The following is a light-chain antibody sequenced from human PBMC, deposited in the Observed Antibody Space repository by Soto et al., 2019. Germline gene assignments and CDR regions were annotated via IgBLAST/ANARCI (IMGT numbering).Light chain of an antibody. Sequence: VLTQSPGTLSLSPGERVTLSCRASQSVSDNNLAWYQLRPGQAPRLLIYGASRRATGIPDRFSGRGSGTDFTLTITRLEPEDFAVYYCQLYDNSLYTFGQGTKVEI. CDR3: QLYDNSLYT. CDR2: GAS. V-gene: IGKV3-20*01. J-gene: IGKJ2*01. CDR1: QSVSDNN.